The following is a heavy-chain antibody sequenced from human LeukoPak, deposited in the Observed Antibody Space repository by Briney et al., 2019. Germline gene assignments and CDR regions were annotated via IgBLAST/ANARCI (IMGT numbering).Heavy chain of an antibody. CDR3: ARGATYAYYQDY. CDR1: GFTFSDYY. D-gene: IGHD1-26*01. J-gene: IGHJ4*02. Sequence: GGSLRLSCAASGFTFSDYYMSWIRQAPGKGLEWVSYISSSGSAIYYADSVKGRFTISRDNAKNTLYLQMNSLRAEDTAVYYCARGATYAYYQDYWGQGTLVTVSS. V-gene: IGHV3-11*04. CDR2: ISSSGSAI.